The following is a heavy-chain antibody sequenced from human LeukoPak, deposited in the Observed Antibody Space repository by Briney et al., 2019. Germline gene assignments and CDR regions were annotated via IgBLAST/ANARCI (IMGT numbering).Heavy chain of an antibody. D-gene: IGHD1-20*01. CDR2: IYPGDSDT. V-gene: IGHV5-51*01. J-gene: IGHJ5*02. Sequence: GESLKISCKGSGYSFTTYWVGWLRQMPGKGLEWMGIIYPGDSDTRYSPSFQGQVTISADKSISTAYLQWSSLKASDTAMYYCARPITGTSNWFDPWGQGTLVTVSS. CDR3: ARPITGTSNWFDP. CDR1: GYSFTTYW.